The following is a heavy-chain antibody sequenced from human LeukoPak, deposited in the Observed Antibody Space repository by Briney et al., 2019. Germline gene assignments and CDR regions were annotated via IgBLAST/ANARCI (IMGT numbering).Heavy chain of an antibody. Sequence: ASVTVSCKASGYTFTGYYMHWVRQAPGQGLEWRGWINSNSGGTNYAQKFQGRVTMTRDTSISTAYMELSRLRSDDTAVYYCARDMGWFDPWGQGTLVTVSS. CDR1: GYTFTGYY. V-gene: IGHV1-2*02. D-gene: IGHD3-10*01. J-gene: IGHJ5*02. CDR3: ARDMGWFDP. CDR2: INSNSGGT.